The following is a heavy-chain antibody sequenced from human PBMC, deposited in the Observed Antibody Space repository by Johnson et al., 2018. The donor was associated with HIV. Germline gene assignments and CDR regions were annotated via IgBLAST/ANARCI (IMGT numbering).Heavy chain of an antibody. V-gene: IGHV3-30*18. CDR1: GFSFSNYA. CDR3: AKLYGSSARYAFDI. D-gene: IGHD6-13*01. J-gene: IGHJ3*02. Sequence: VQLVESGGGVVQPGRSLRLSCAASGFSFSNYAMDWVRQAPGKGLEWVAVISSDGSNKNYADSVKGRFTISRDNSKNTLYLQMNSLRAEDTAVYYCAKLYGSSARYAFDIWGQGTMVTVSS. CDR2: ISSDGSNK.